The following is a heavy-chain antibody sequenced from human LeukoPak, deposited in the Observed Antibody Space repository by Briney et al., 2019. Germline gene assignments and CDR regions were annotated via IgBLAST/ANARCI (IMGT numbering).Heavy chain of an antibody. D-gene: IGHD6-13*01. V-gene: IGHV4-4*02. CDR2: IYHSGAT. Sequence: ASETLSLTCSVSGDPISSSYWRSWVRQPPGKGLEWIGEIYHSGATNYNPSLKSRVAISIDKSKNQFSLNLTSVSAADTAVYYCARSRAAAGTRDFDYWGQGTLVTVSS. J-gene: IGHJ4*02. CDR1: GDPISSSYW. CDR3: ARSRAAAGTRDFDY.